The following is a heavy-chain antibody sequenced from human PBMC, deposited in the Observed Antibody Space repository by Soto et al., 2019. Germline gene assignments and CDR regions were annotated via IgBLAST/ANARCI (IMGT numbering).Heavy chain of an antibody. CDR3: AHIPNYYQYDWFDP. CDR2: IYWDDDK. V-gene: IGHV2-5*02. Sequence: QITLKESGPTLVKPTQTLTLTCTFSGFSLTTRGVGVGWIRQPPGKALECLALIYWDDDKRYSPSLQSRLSITKDTSKKQVVLTMTNVDPVDTATYYCAHIPNYYQYDWFDPWGQGTRVSVSS. J-gene: IGHJ5*02. CDR1: GFSLTTRGVG. D-gene: IGHD3-16*01.